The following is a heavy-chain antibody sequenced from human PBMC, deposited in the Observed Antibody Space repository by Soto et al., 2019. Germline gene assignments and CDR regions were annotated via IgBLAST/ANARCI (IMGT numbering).Heavy chain of an antibody. Sequence: PGGSLRLSCAASGFTFSSYAMSWVRQAPGKGLEWVSAISGSGGSTYYADSVKGRFTISRDNSKNTLYLQTNSLRAEDTAVYYCAKVLITMIVVVIPDAFDIWGQGTMVTVSS. CDR3: AKVLITMIVVVIPDAFDI. D-gene: IGHD3-22*01. CDR1: GFTFSSYA. V-gene: IGHV3-23*01. J-gene: IGHJ3*02. CDR2: ISGSGGST.